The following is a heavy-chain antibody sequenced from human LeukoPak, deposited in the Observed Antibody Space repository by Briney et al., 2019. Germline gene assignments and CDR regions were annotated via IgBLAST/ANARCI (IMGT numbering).Heavy chain of an antibody. J-gene: IGHJ4*02. CDR2: INHSGST. D-gene: IGHD2-15*01. V-gene: IGHV4-34*01. Sequence: SETLSLTCAVYGESFSGYYWSWIRQPPGKGLRWIGEINHSGSTNYNPSLKSRVTISVDTSKNQFSLKLSSVTAADTAVYYCARVFLGYCSGGSCYHRVPDFDYWGQGTLVTVSS. CDR3: ARVFLGYCSGGSCYHRVPDFDY. CDR1: GESFSGYY.